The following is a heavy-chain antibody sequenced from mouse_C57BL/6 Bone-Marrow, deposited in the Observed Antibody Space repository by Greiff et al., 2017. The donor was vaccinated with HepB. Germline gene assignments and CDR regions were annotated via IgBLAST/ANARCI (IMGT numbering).Heavy chain of an antibody. J-gene: IGHJ2*01. CDR2: INPNNGGT. V-gene: IGHV1-22*01. CDR1: GYTFTDYN. Sequence: VQLQQSGPELVKPGASVKMSCKASGYTFTDYNMHWVKQSHGKSLEWIGYINPNNGGTSYNQKFKGKATLTVNKSSSTAYMELRSLTSEDSAVYDCASWDYGSSYFDYWGQGTTLTVSS. D-gene: IGHD1-1*01. CDR3: ASWDYGSSYFDY.